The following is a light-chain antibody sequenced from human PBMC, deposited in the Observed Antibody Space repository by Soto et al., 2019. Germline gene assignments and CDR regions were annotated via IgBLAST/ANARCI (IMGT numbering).Light chain of an antibody. CDR2: GAS. CDR3: QQYGSSHQT. Sequence: EIVLTQSPGTLSLSPGERATLSCRASQSVSSSYLAWYQQKPGQAPRLLIYGASSRATAIPDRFSGSESGTDFTLTISRLEPEDFAVYYCQQYGSSHQTFGQVTRLEIK. J-gene: IGKJ5*01. V-gene: IGKV3-20*01. CDR1: QSVSSSY.